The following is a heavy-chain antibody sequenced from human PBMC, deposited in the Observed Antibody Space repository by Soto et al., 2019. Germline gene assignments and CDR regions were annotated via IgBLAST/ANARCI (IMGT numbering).Heavy chain of an antibody. V-gene: IGHV4-34*01. CDR1: GGSFSGYY. CDR2: INHSGST. Sequence: SETLSLTCAVYGGSFSGYYWSWIRQPPGKGLEWIGEINHSGSTNYNPSLKSRVTISVDTSKNQFSLKLSSVTAADTAVYYCARGRRTSRGYRLIFDYWGQGTLVTVSS. J-gene: IGHJ4*02. D-gene: IGHD3-22*01. CDR3: ARGRRTSRGYRLIFDY.